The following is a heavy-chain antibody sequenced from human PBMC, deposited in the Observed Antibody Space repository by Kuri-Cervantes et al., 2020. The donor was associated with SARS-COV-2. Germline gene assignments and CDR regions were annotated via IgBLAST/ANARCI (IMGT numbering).Heavy chain of an antibody. V-gene: IGHV3-20*04. CDR1: GFTFDAYA. J-gene: IGHJ4*02. D-gene: IGHD5-24*01. CDR3: ARDGYNYGH. Sequence: GESLKISCAASGFTFDAYAMSWVRQAPGKGLEWVSGIKWNGVSTGYADSVKGRFTISRDNAKNSLYLQMSSLRAEDTAVYYCARDGYNYGHWGQGTLVTVSS. CDR2: IKWNGVST.